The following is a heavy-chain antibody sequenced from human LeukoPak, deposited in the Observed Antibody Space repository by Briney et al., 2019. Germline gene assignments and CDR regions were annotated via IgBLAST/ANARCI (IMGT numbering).Heavy chain of an antibody. CDR3: ARRYYDSSGDAFDI. CDR2: IYYSGST. CDR1: GGSISSYY. V-gene: IGHV4-59*08. Sequence: SETLSLTCTVSGGSISSYYWIWIRQPPGKGLEWIRYIYYSGSTNYNPSLKSRVTISVDTSKNQFSLKLSSVTAADTAVYYCARRYYDSSGDAFDIWGQGTMVTVSS. D-gene: IGHD3-22*01. J-gene: IGHJ3*02.